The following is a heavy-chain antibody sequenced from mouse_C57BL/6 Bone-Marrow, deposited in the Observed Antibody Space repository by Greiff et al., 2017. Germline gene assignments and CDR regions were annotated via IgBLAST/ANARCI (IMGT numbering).Heavy chain of an antibody. J-gene: IGHJ1*03. CDR3: ARRSSYGYFDV. D-gene: IGHD1-1*01. CDR2: INPSRGYT. CDR1: GYTFTSYW. Sequence: VQLQQSGAELAKPGASVKLSCKASGYTFTSYWMHWVNQRPGQGLEWIGYINPSRGYTTYNQKFKDKATLTVDKSSSTAYMQLSSLTYEYSAVYYCARRSSYGYFDVWGTGTTVTVSA. V-gene: IGHV1-7*01.